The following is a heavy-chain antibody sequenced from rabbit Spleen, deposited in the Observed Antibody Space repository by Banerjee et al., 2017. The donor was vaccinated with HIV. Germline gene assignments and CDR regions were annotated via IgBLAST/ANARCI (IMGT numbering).Heavy chain of an antibody. CDR2: IYTGSSGTT. Sequence: QSLEESGGDLVKPGASLTLTCKASGFSFSSGYDMCWVRQAPGKGLEWIACIYTGSSGTTYYASWAKGRFPISKTSSTTVTLRETSLTAADPATYFCAIGGDYRRVNLWGPGTLVTVS. V-gene: IGHV1S40*01. CDR1: GFSFSSGYD. D-gene: IGHD1-1*01. J-gene: IGHJ4*01. CDR3: AIGGDYRRVNL.